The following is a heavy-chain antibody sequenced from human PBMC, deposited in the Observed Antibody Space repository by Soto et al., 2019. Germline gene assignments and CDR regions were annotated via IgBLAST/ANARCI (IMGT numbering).Heavy chain of an antibody. CDR1: GGSVRSNNW. CDR2: IHHREST. D-gene: IGHD2-15*01. J-gene: IGHJ6*02. V-gene: IGHV4-4*02. Sequence: SETLSLTCAVSGGSVRSNNWRFWVRQPLGKGLEWIGEIHHRESTNLNPSLKSRVTISVDRSKNEFSLKVKFVTAADTAVYYCGCRVEDISYDYYGMDVWGQGTTFTVS. CDR3: GCRVEDISYDYYGMDV.